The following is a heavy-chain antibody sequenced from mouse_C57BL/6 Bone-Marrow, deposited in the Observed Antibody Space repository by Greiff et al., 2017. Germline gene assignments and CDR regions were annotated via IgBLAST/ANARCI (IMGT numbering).Heavy chain of an antibody. D-gene: IGHD1-1*01. CDR2: ISSGSSTI. J-gene: IGHJ2*01. V-gene: IGHV5-17*01. CDR1: GFTFSDYG. CDR3: ARDYYGSSSYFDY. Sequence: EVQLVESGGGLVKPGGSLKLSCAASGFTFSDYGMHWVRQAPEQGLEWVAYISSGSSTIYYADTVKGRFTLSRDNAKNALFRQMSSLRSEDTAMYYCARDYYGSSSYFDYWGQGTTLTVSS.